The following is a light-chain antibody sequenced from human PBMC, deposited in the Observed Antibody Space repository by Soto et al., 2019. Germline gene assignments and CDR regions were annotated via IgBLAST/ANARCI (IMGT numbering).Light chain of an antibody. J-gene: IGKJ1*01. V-gene: IGKV1-5*01. CDR1: QSIINW. Sequence: DIQMTQSPSTLSASVGDRVTITCRASQSIINWLAWYQQKPGKAPRLLIYDASSLESGVPSRFSGSGSGTEFTLTISSLQPDDFATYYCQQYNSYPWTFGKGTKVDIK. CDR2: DAS. CDR3: QQYNSYPWT.